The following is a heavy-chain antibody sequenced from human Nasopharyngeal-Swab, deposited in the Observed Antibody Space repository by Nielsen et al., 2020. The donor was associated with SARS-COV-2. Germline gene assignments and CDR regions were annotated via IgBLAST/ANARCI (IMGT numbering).Heavy chain of an antibody. CDR3: AKRGFGSGSYYVFDY. J-gene: IGHJ4*02. V-gene: IGHV3-23*01. CDR1: GFTFSSYA. CDR2: ISGSGGST. D-gene: IGHD3-10*01. Sequence: GESLKISCAASGFTFSSYAMSWVRQAPGKGLEWVSAISGSGGSTYYADSVKGRFTISRDNSENTLYLQMNSLRAEDTAVYYCAKRGFGSGSYYVFDYWGQGTLVTVSS.